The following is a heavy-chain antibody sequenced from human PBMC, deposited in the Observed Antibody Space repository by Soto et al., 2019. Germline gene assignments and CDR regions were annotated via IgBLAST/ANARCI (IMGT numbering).Heavy chain of an antibody. J-gene: IGHJ6*02. D-gene: IGHD2-15*01. V-gene: IGHV5-10-1*01. CDR3: ASAVVVAATSYYGMDV. Sequence: GEALNISCKGSGYSFTSYWISWVRQMPGKGLEWMGRIDPSDSYTNYSPSFQGHVTISADKSISTAYLQWSSLKASDTAMYYCASAVVVAATSYYGMDVWGQGTTVTVSS. CDR1: GYSFTSYW. CDR2: IDPSDSYT.